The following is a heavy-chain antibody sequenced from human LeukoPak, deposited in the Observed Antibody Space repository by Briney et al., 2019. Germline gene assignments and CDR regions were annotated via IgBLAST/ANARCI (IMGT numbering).Heavy chain of an antibody. Sequence: GGSLRLSCAASGFTFSSYAMSWVRQAPGKGLEWVSAISGSGGSTYYADSVKGRFTISSDNAKNSLYLQMNSLRAEDTAVYYCARDSRGDSTGNAFDIWGQGTMVTVSS. V-gene: IGHV3-23*01. CDR3: ARDSRGDSTGNAFDI. J-gene: IGHJ3*02. CDR2: ISGSGGST. CDR1: GFTFSSYA. D-gene: IGHD2-21*02.